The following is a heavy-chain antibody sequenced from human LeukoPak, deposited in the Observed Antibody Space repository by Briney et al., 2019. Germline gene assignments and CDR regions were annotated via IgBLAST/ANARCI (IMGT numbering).Heavy chain of an antibody. CDR1: GFTFSSHW. CDR3: VKYYHDSSGYSHFDY. J-gene: IGHJ4*02. Sequence: GGSLRLSCAASGFTFSSHWMSWVRQAPGKGLEWVANIKQDGNEEYYVDSVKGRFTISRDNAKNSLYLQMNSLRAEDTAVYYCVKYYHDSSGYSHFDYWGQGTLVAVSS. D-gene: IGHD3-22*01. CDR2: IKQDGNEE. V-gene: IGHV3-7*01.